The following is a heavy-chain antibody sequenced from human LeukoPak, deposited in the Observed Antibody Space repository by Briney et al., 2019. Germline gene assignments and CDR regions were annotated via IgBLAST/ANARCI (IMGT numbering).Heavy chain of an antibody. V-gene: IGHV3-30*04. Sequence: GGSLRLSCAASGFTFSSYAMHWVRQAPGKGLEWVAVISYDGDNKYYADSVKGRFTISRDNAKNSVYLEMNSLRADDTAVYYCARSARLMKGVVEVTALDDWGQGTLVTVSS. D-gene: IGHD3-3*01. J-gene: IGHJ4*02. CDR1: GFTFSSYA. CDR3: ARSARLMKGVVEVTALDD. CDR2: ISYDGDNK.